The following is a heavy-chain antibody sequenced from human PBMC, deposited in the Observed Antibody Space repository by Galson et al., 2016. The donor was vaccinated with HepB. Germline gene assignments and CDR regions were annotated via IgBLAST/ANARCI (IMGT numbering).Heavy chain of an antibody. V-gene: IGHV1-18*01. CDR1: GYTFTNYG. CDR3: ARGYGDYIFGMDV. D-gene: IGHD4-17*01. CDR2: IGSYNGNT. Sequence: SVKVSCKASGYTFTNYGFTWVRQAPGQGLEWMGWIGSYNGNTNYAEKFQGRVTMTTDTPTSTGYMELRSLRSDDTAVYYCARGYGDYIFGMDVWGQGTTVTVSS. J-gene: IGHJ6*02.